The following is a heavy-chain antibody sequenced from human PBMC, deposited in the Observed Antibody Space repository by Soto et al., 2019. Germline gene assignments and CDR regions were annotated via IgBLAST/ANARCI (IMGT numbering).Heavy chain of an antibody. CDR1: GYTFTSYG. D-gene: IGHD3-3*01. J-gene: IGHJ5*02. CDR2: ISAYNGST. Sequence: ASVKVSCKASGYTFTSYGISWVRQAPGQGLEWMGWISAYNGSTNYAQKLQGRVTMTTDTSTSTAYMELRSLRSDDTAVYYCARDAFSDFWSGGNCFDPWGQGTLVTVSS. V-gene: IGHV1-18*01. CDR3: ARDAFSDFWSGGNCFDP.